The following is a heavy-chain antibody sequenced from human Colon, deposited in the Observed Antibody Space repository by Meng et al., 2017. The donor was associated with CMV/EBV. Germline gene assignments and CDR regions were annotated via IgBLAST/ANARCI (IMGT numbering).Heavy chain of an antibody. Sequence: GGSLRLSCEGSGFSFSNYAMNWVRQAPGKGLEWVSSITTSGDFVIYADSVRGRFVISRDNAKNSLYLQMNTLKAEETAVYYCAREPSNAAFDIWGQGTMVTVSS. CDR3: AREPSNAAFDI. V-gene: IGHV3-21*06. J-gene: IGHJ3*02. CDR2: ITTSGDFV. CDR1: GFSFSNYA.